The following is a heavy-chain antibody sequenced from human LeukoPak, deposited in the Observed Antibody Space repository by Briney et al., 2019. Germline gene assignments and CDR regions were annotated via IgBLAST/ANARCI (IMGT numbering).Heavy chain of an antibody. CDR1: GGSISSGSYY. J-gene: IGHJ6*02. D-gene: IGHD3-16*01. Sequence: SETLSLTCTVSGGSISSGSYYWSWIRQPAGKGLEWIGRIYTSGSTNYNPSLKSRVTISVDTSKNQFSLKLSSVTAADTAVYYCARDWGSDVCGMDVWGQGTTVTVSS. CDR2: IYTSGST. CDR3: ARDWGSDVCGMDV. V-gene: IGHV4-61*02.